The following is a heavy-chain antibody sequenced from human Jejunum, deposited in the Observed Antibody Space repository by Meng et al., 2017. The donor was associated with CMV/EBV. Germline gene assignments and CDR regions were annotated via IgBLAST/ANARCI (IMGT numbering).Heavy chain of an antibody. V-gene: IGHV3-21*01. D-gene: IGHD3-16*01. CDR3: ARGESSPDWLDP. J-gene: IGHJ5*02. Sequence: EVRLVESGGGLVKLGGSLRLSCEASGFTFTSYSMNWVRQAPGKGLEWLSSISSSSRYIFYADSVKGRFTSSRDNAKNSLYLQMVSLRAEDTAVYYCARGESSPDWLDPWGQGTLVTVAS. CDR2: ISSSSRYI. CDR1: GFTFTSYS.